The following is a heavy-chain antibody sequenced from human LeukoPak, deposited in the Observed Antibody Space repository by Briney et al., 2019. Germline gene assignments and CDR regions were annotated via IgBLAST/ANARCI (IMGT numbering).Heavy chain of an antibody. J-gene: IGHJ4*02. CDR1: GGTFSSYA. Sequence: SVKVSCKASGGTFSSYASSWVRQAPGQGLEWMGGIIPIFGTANYAQKFQGRVTITADESTSTAYMELSSLRSEDTAVYYCAKWDMVRGLDYWGQGTLVTVSS. CDR3: AKWDMVRGLDY. D-gene: IGHD3-10*01. V-gene: IGHV1-69*13. CDR2: IIPIFGTA.